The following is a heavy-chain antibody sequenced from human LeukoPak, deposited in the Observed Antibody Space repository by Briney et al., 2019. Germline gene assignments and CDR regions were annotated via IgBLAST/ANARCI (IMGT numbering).Heavy chain of an antibody. CDR2: IFYSGTT. V-gene: IGHV4-59*12. CDR1: GGSTSIYY. Sequence: SETLSLTCTVSGGSTSIYYWSWIRQPPGKGLEWIGYIFYSGTTNYNPSLKSRVIISVDTSKSQFSLKLSSVTAADTAVYYCARGRGSDYWGQGTLVTVSS. J-gene: IGHJ4*02. D-gene: IGHD3-10*01. CDR3: ARGRGSDY.